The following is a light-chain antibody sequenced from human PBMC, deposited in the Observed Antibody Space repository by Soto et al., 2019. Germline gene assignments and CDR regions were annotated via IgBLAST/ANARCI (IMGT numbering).Light chain of an antibody. V-gene: IGKV1-39*01. Sequence: DIQMTQSPSSLSASVGDRVIITCRASQSISNYLNWYQQKPGKAPKLLIFAASSLQSGVPSRFSGSGSGTNFTLTISSPQPEDFAAYYCQQSYSAPITFGQGTRLEIK. CDR1: QSISNY. CDR2: AAS. CDR3: QQSYSAPIT. J-gene: IGKJ5*01.